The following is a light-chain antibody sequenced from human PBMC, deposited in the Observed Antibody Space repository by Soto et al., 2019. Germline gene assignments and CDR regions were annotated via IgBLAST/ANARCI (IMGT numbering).Light chain of an antibody. CDR2: DVS. V-gene: IGLV2-14*01. Sequence: QSALTQPASVSGSPGQSITISCTGTSSDVGGYNYVSWYQQHPGKAPKLMIYDVSNRPSGVSNRFSGSKSGNTASLTISGLQDEDEADYYCRSYTSISTLVFGTGTKLTVL. CDR1: SSDVGGYNY. CDR3: RSYTSISTLV. J-gene: IGLJ1*01.